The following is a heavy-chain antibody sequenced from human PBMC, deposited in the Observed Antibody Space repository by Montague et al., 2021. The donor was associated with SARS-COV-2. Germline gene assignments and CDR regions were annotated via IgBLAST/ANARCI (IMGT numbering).Heavy chain of an antibody. CDR1: GVSLASNNVG. CDR2: VYWDDDK. J-gene: IGHJ6*02. CDR3: AHRRRNYGMDV. V-gene: IGHV2-5*02. Sequence: PALVKPTQTLTLTCTFSGVSLASNNVGVGWIRRPPGKALECLASVYWDDDKRYSPSLQSRLTITKDTSKNQVVLTMTNMDPVDTGTYYCAHRRRNYGMDVWGQGTTVTVSS.